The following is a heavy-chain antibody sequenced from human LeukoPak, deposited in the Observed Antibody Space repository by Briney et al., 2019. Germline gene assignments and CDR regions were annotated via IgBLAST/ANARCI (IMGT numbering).Heavy chain of an antibody. CDR1: GGSISSYY. V-gene: IGHV4-59*01. D-gene: IGHD4-17*01. CDR3: AGVNGDYPDY. Sequence: PSETLSLTCTVSGGSISSYYWSWIRQPPGKGLEWIGYIYYSGSTNYNPSLKSRVTISVDTSKNQFSLKLSSVTAADTAVYYCAGVNGDYPDYWGQGTLVTVSS. J-gene: IGHJ4*02. CDR2: IYYSGST.